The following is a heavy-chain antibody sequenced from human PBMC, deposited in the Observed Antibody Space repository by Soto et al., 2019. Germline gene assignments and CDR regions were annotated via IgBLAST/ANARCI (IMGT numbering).Heavy chain of an antibody. Sequence: GASVKVSCKASGYIFTGYFIHWVRQAPGQGLEWMGWINPISGATEFEQKFQGRATMIRDTSTSTVYMELSRLTSDDTAVYYCARDRREKSGYFWGQGTLVTVPQ. J-gene: IGHJ4*02. V-gene: IGHV1-2*02. D-gene: IGHD5-12*01. CDR2: INPISGAT. CDR3: ARDRREKSGYF. CDR1: GYIFTGYF.